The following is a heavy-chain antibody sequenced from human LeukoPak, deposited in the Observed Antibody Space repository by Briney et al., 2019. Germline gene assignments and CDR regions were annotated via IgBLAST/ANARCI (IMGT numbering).Heavy chain of an antibody. D-gene: IGHD3-9*01. CDR1: GGSISSSSYY. Sequence: SETLSLTCTVSGGSISSSSYYWSWIRQPAGKGLEWIGRIYTSGSTNYNPSLKSRVTISVDTSKNQFSLKLSSVTAADTAVYYCARGGGNILTGYYPDYWGQGTLVTVSS. CDR3: ARGGGNILTGYYPDY. CDR2: IYTSGST. V-gene: IGHV4-61*02. J-gene: IGHJ4*02.